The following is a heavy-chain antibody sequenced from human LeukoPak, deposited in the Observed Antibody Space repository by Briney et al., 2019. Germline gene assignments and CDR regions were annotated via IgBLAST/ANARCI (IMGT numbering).Heavy chain of an antibody. CDR1: GYTFTGYY. J-gene: IGHJ4*02. D-gene: IGHD2-2*01. V-gene: IGHV1-2*06. CDR2: INPNSGDT. Sequence: ASVKVSCKASGYTFTGYYMHWVRQAPGQGLEWMGRINPNSGDTNYAQKFQGRVAMTRDTSISTAFMELTRLRSDDTAVYYCARDYCSSTSCLFDYWGQGTLVTVSS. CDR3: ARDYCSSTSCLFDY.